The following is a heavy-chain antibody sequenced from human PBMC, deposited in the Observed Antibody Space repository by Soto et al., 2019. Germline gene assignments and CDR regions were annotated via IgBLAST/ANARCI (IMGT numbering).Heavy chain of an antibody. CDR3: ASVGRRSDFNYYYYMDV. CDR1: GYTFTSYD. V-gene: IGHV1-8*01. D-gene: IGHD5-12*01. Sequence: ASVKVSCKASGYTFTSYDINWVRQATGQGLEWIGWMNPNSGNTGDAEKLQGRVTMTRNTSISTAYMKLRSLRSENTAVYYCASVGRRSDFNYYYYMDVWGKETTVTVSS. J-gene: IGHJ6*03. CDR2: MNPNSGNT.